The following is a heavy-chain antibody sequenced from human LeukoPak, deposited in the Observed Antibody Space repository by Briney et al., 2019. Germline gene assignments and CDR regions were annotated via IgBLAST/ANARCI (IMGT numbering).Heavy chain of an antibody. CDR1: GFTFSTHW. CDR2: IKQDENEK. Sequence: GGSLRLSCVASGFTFSTHWMTWVRQTPGKGLEWVALIKQDENEKYYADSVKGRFTISRDNAKNSVYLQMNSLRVEDTAVFYCASDRGDIWGQGTMVTVSS. D-gene: IGHD3-10*01. CDR3: ASDRGDI. V-gene: IGHV3-7*05. J-gene: IGHJ3*02.